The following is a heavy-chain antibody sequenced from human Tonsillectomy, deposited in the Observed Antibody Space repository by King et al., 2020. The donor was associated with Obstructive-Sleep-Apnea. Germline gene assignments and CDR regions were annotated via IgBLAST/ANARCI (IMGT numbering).Heavy chain of an antibody. CDR2: INHSGTT. Sequence: VQLQQWGAGLLKPSETLSLICAVFGGSFSDYYWSWIRQPPGKGLEWIGEINHSGTTNYNPSLKSRVTISADTSKNQFSLKLNSVTAADTAVYYCARGSGAAAVNRFDPWGQGTLVTVSS. V-gene: IGHV4-34*01. CDR1: GGSFSDYY. J-gene: IGHJ5*02. CDR3: ARGSGAAAVNRFDP. D-gene: IGHD6-13*01.